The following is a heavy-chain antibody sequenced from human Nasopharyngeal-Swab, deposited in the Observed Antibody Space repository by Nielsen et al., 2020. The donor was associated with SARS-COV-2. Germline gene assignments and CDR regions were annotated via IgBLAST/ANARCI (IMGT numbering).Heavy chain of an antibody. D-gene: IGHD2-2*01. J-gene: IGHJ4*02. Sequence: SETLSLTCTVSGGSIGSGGYYWTWIRQHPGQGLEWLGYIYYSGSPYYNPSLKSRVTISVDTSKNQFSLKLSSVTAADTAVYYCARETYCSSTSCYGTSGFDYWGQGTLVTVSS. V-gene: IGHV4-31*03. CDR1: GGSIGSGGYY. CDR3: ARETYCSSTSCYGTSGFDY. CDR2: IYYSGSP.